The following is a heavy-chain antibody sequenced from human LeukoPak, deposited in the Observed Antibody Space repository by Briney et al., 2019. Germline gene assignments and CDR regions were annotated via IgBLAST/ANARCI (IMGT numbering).Heavy chain of an antibody. J-gene: IGHJ4*02. CDR3: ARTRSGYSSSDPFDY. CDR1: GGTFSSYA. V-gene: IGHV1-69*05. Sequence: SVKVSCKASGGTFSSYAISWVRQAPGQGLEWMGGIIPIFGTANYAQKFQGRVTITTDESTSTAYMELSSLRSEDTAVHYCARTRSGYSSSDPFDYWGQGTLVTVSS. CDR2: IIPIFGTA. D-gene: IGHD6-6*01.